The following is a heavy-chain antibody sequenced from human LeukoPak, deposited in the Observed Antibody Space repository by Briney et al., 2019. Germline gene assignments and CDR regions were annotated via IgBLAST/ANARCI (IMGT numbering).Heavy chain of an antibody. CDR3: ARDVTALDS. V-gene: IGHV3-7*01. Sequence: GGSLRLSCAASGFTFSSYWMSWVRQAPEKGLEWVANINQGGSEKYYVDSVRGRFTISRDNAKNSPYLQMNSLRADDTAVYYCARDVTALDSWGQGTLVTVSS. CDR1: GFTFSSYW. J-gene: IGHJ4*02. D-gene: IGHD2-2*01. CDR2: INQGGSEK.